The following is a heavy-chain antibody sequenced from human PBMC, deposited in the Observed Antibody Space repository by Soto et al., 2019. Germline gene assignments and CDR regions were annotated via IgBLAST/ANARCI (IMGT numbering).Heavy chain of an antibody. CDR3: TRSNYFDY. J-gene: IGHJ4*02. V-gene: IGHV4-61*05. CDR2: VYYSGST. CDR1: GGSISSRGSMSGRSFY. D-gene: IGHD6-6*01. Sequence: SETLSLTCTVSGGSISSRGSMSGRSFYWGWMRQPPGKGLEWIGHVYYSGSTHYNPSLKSRVTMSVDASRNLFSLKLSSVTAADTAVYFCTRSNYFDYCGEGALVTVSS.